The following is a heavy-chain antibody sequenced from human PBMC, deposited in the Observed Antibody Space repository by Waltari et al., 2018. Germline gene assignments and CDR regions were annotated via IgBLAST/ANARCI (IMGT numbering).Heavy chain of an antibody. D-gene: IGHD3-10*01. CDR3: ARRVTMVRGVRDAFDI. V-gene: IGHV4-34*01. CDR1: GGSFSGYY. Sequence: QVQLQQWGAGLLKPSETLSLTCAVYGGSFSGYYWSWIRQPPGKGLEWIGEINHSGSTNYNPSLKSRVTISVDTSKNQFSLKLSSVTAADTAVYYCARRVTMVRGVRDAFDIWGQGTMVTVSS. J-gene: IGHJ3*02. CDR2: INHSGST.